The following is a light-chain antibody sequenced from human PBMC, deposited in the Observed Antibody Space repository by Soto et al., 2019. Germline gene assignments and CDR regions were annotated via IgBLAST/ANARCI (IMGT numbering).Light chain of an antibody. V-gene: IGKV1-39*01. CDR3: QQSYSVPRLT. CDR2: FAS. Sequence: DLQMTQSPSSLSAFVGERVTITCRASQDIDTYVNWYQFKTGEAPKLLIYFASTLQTGVPYRFSGSGAGTDFTLTIANLQPEDFGIYYCQQSYSVPRLTFGPGTRVNIK. CDR1: QDIDTY. J-gene: IGKJ4*01.